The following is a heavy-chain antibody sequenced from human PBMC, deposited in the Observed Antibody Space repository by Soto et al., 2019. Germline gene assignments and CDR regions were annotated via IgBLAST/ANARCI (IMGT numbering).Heavy chain of an antibody. CDR2: IWYDGSNK. CDR3: ARERENDSSSWYLVPEFYFDH. D-gene: IGHD6-13*01. Sequence: PGGSLRLSCAASGFTFSSYGMHWVRQAPGKGLEWVAVIWYDGSNKYYADSVKGRFTISRDNSKNTLYLQMNSLRAEDTAVYYCARERENDSSSWYLVPEFYFDHWGQGTLVTVSS. V-gene: IGHV3-33*01. CDR1: GFTFSSYG. J-gene: IGHJ4*02.